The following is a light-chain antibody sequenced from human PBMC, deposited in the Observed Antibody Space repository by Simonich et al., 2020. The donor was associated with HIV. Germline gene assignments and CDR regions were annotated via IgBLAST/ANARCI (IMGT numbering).Light chain of an antibody. CDR1: QSVSSSY. Sequence: EIVLAQSPGTLSLSPGERATLSCRASQSVSSSYLAWYQQKPGQAPRLLIYGASTRATGIPARFSGSWSGTEFTLTISSLQSEDFAVYYCQQYNNWPPLTFGGGTKVEIK. CDR3: QQYNNWPPLT. CDR2: GAS. V-gene: IGKV3-15*01. J-gene: IGKJ4*01.